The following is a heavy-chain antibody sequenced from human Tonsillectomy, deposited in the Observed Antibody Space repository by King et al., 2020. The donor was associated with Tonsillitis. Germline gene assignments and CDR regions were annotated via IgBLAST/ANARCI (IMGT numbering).Heavy chain of an antibody. D-gene: IGHD2-15*01. CDR3: ASPPLYCSGGTCYSAGQFYFNY. V-gene: IGHV4-4*02. CDR2: IHHSGST. CDR1: RASLSSDTW. Sequence: QLQESGPGLVKPSGTLSLTCAVSRASLSSDTWWSLVRQPPGKGLEWIGEIHHSGSTNYNPSLKSRVSISIDKSKNQFSLELSSVTAADTAVYYCASPPLYCSGGTCYSAGQFYFNYRGQGTPVTVSS. J-gene: IGHJ4*02.